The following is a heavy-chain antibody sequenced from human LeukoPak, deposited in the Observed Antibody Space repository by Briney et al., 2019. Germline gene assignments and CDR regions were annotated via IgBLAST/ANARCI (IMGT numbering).Heavy chain of an antibody. V-gene: IGHV3-33*08. CDR3: ARAPMTTVTTWFDY. D-gene: IGHD4-17*01. CDR2: ICYDGSNK. Sequence: GGSLRLSCAASGFTFSRYGMHWVRQAPGKWLAWVSFICYDGSNKSYADSVKGRFTISRDNSKNTLYLQMNSLRAEDPGVYYCARAPMTTVTTWFDYWGQGTLVTVSS. J-gene: IGHJ4*02. CDR1: GFTFSRYG.